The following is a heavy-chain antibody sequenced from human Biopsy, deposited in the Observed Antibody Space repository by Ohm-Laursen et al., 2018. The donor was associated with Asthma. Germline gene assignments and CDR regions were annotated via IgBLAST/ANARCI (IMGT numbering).Heavy chain of an antibody. CDR1: GDSINNFY. CDR2: VYYSGST. J-gene: IGHJ4*02. D-gene: IGHD2-21*02. Sequence: TLSLTWTVSGDSINNFYWSWIRQPPGKGLESIGHVYYSGSTNYNPSLKSRVTISIDASKNQFSLKLTSVTAADTAVYYCARGVDRVTGLLDHFDSWGQGTLVTVSS. CDR3: ARGVDRVTGLLDHFDS. V-gene: IGHV4-59*01.